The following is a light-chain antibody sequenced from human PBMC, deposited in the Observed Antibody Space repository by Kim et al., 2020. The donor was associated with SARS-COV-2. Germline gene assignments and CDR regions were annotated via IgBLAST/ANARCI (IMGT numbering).Light chain of an antibody. CDR3: QSYDSTLLEV. V-gene: IGLV1-40*01. Sequence: QSVLTPPPSVSGAPGQGVTIPCTGTSSNIGAGYDVHWYKQVPGTAPKRRIYANTNLASGVPDRFPGSTSGTSASLGIAARQAVDEAEYYCQSYDSTLLEVFGGGTQLTVL. CDR1: SSNIGAGYD. CDR2: ANT. J-gene: IGLJ3*02.